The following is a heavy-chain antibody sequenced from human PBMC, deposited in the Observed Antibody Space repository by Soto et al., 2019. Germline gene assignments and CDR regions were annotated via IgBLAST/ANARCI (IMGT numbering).Heavy chain of an antibody. V-gene: IGHV1-2*04. CDR2: INPNSGGT. D-gene: IGHD2-15*01. J-gene: IGHJ4*02. CDR1: GYTFTGYY. CDR3: AREWCSGGSCYSGLDY. Sequence: SVKVSCKASGYTFTGYYMHWVRQCPGQGLEWMGWINPNSGGTNYAQKFQGWVTMTRDTSISTAYMELSRLRSDDTAVYYCAREWCSGGSCYSGLDYWGQGTLVTVSS.